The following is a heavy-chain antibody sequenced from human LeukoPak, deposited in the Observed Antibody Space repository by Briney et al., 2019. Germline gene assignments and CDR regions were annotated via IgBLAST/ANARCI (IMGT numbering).Heavy chain of an antibody. CDR1: GYSFATYW. J-gene: IGHJ4*02. V-gene: IGHV5-51*01. Sequence: GESLKISCKGSGYSFATYWIGWMRQTPGKGLEWMGIIYPGDSDTRYSPSFQGQVTISADKSIYTAYLQWSSLKTSDTAMYYCARHQIVGATRSPFDYWGQGTLVTVSS. CDR2: IYPGDSDT. D-gene: IGHD1-26*01. CDR3: ARHQIVGATRSPFDY.